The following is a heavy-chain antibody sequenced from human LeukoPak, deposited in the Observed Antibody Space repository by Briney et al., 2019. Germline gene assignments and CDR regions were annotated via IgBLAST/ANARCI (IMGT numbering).Heavy chain of an antibody. CDR3: ARVPYCSGGSCYWFDP. CDR2: IYHSGST. V-gene: IGHV4-4*02. Sequence: SETLSLTCAVSGGSISSSNWWSWVRQPPGKGLEWIGEIYHSGSTNYNPSLKSRVTISVDKSKSQFSLKLSSVTAADTAVYYCARVPYCSGGSCYWFDPWGQGTLVTVSS. D-gene: IGHD2-15*01. J-gene: IGHJ5*02. CDR1: GGSISSSNW.